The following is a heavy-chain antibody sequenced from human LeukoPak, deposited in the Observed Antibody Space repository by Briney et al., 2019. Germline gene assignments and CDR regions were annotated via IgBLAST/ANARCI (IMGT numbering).Heavy chain of an antibody. CDR3: ARVGAVQVDAFDI. D-gene: IGHD1-1*01. J-gene: IGHJ3*02. V-gene: IGHV3-NL1*01. Sequence: PGRSLRLSCSASGFAFSNYGVHWVRQAPGKGLEWVSVFYSGGTTYYADSVKGRFTISRDNSKNTLYLQMNNLRAEDTAVYYCARVGAVQVDAFDIWGQGTMVTVSS. CDR1: GFAFSNYG. CDR2: FYSGGTT.